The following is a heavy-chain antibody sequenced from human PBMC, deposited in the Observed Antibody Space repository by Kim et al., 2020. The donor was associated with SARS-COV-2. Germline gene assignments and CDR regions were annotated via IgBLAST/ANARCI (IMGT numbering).Heavy chain of an antibody. V-gene: IGHV1-24*01. CDR1: GYTLTELS. CDR3: ATLRQYSSSWYEYYYYGRDV. CDR2: FDPEDGET. D-gene: IGHD6-13*01. J-gene: IGHJ6*02. Sequence: ASVKVSCKVSGYTLTELSMHWVRQAPGKGLEWMGGFDPEDGETIYAQKFQGRVTMTEDTSTDTAYMELSSLRSEDTAVYYCATLRQYSSSWYEYYYYGRDVWGQGTTVTVSS.